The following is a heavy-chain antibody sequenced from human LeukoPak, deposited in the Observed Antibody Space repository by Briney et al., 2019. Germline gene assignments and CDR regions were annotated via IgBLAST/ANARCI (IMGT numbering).Heavy chain of an antibody. CDR3: ATALGSNSRIDY. Sequence: PGGSLRLSCAASGFTFSSSAMSWVRQVPGKGLEWVSGISASGGSTSYADSVKGRFTISRDISKNTLFLQMNSLRAEDTAVYYCATALGSNSRIDYWGQGTLVTVSS. D-gene: IGHD7-27*01. J-gene: IGHJ4*02. CDR2: ISASGGST. V-gene: IGHV3-23*01. CDR1: GFTFSSSA.